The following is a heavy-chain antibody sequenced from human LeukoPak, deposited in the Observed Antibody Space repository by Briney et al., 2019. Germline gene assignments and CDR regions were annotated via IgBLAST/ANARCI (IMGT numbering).Heavy chain of an antibody. Sequence: GGSLRLSCAASGFTFSSYSMSWVRQAPGKGLEWVSAISGSGGSTYYADSVKGRFTISRDNSKNTLYLQMNSLRAEDTAVYYCARRAGGYSHPYDYWGQGILVTVSS. J-gene: IGHJ4*02. CDR1: GFTFSSYS. D-gene: IGHD4-23*01. CDR3: ARRAGGYSHPYDY. V-gene: IGHV3-23*01. CDR2: ISGSGGST.